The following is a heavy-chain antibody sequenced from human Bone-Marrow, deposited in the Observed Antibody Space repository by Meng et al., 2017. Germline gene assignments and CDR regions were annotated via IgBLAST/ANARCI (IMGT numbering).Heavy chain of an antibody. CDR1: GGTFSSYA. V-gene: IGHV1-69*06. D-gene: IGHD1-26*01. CDR2: IIPIFGTA. CDR3: ARDTGKVGVMGDY. J-gene: IGHJ4*02. Sequence: QGDLVQAGAGVKKPGSSVKVSCKASGGTFSSYAISWVRQAPGQGLEWMGGIIPIFGTANYAQKFQGRVTITADKSTSTAYMELSSLRSEDTAVYYCARDTGKVGVMGDYWGQGTLVTVSS.